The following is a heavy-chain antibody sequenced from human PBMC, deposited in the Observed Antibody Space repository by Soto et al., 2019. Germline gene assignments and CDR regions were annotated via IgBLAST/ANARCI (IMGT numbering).Heavy chain of an antibody. CDR2: INHSGST. CDR1: GGSFSGYY. Sequence: PSETLSLTCAVYGGSFSGYYWSWIRQPPGKGLEWIGEINHSGSTNYNPSLESRVTISVDTSKNQFSLKLSSVTAADTAVYYCARRGYDFVSSPLFGYWGQGTLVTVSS. J-gene: IGHJ4*02. D-gene: IGHD5-12*01. CDR3: ARRGYDFVSSPLFGY. V-gene: IGHV4-34*01.